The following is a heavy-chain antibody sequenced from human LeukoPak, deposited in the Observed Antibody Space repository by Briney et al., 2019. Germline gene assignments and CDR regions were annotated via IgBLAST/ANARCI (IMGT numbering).Heavy chain of an antibody. CDR2: INDNGGQR. V-gene: IGHV3-23*01. CDR3: AKTQWKVGATDYFDY. CDR1: GFAFNNYA. J-gene: IGHJ4*02. Sequence: GGSLRLSCAASGFAFNNYAMTWVRQAPRKGLEWVSNINDNGGQRHYADSVKGRFTISRDNSKNTLFLQMDGLRAEDTAVYYCAKTQWKVGATDYFDYWGQGILVTVSS. D-gene: IGHD1-26*01.